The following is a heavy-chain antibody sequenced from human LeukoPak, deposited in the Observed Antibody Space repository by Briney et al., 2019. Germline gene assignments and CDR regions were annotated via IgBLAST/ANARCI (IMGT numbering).Heavy chain of an antibody. CDR2: FDAEDGEA. Sequence: ASVKVSCKVSGYTLTELSIHWVRQAPGKGLEGMGGFDAEDGEAIYAQKFQGRVTMTEDTSTDTAYMELSSLRSEDTAVYYCANYYYDSSGYFQYFDYWGQGTLVTVSS. V-gene: IGHV1-24*01. CDR3: ANYYYDSSGYFQYFDY. J-gene: IGHJ4*02. CDR1: GYTLTELS. D-gene: IGHD3-22*01.